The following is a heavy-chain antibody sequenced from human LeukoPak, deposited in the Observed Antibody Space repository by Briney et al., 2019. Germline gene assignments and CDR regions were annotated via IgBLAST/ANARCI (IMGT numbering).Heavy chain of an antibody. J-gene: IGHJ4*02. V-gene: IGHV1-58*01. CDR2: VVVGSDNT. Sequence: GFTFTTRSAVQWVRQARGQRLEWIGWVVVGSDNTNYAQKFQERVTITRDMSTSTAYMELSSLRSEDTAVYYCAAPYSSTWFDYWGQGTLVTVS. CDR3: AAPYSSTWFDY. D-gene: IGHD6-13*01. CDR1: GFTFTTRSA.